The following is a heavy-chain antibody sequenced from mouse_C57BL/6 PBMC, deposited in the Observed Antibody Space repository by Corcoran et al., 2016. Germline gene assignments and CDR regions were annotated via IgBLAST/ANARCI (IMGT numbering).Heavy chain of an antibody. CDR3: ARSIYDYYASAWFAY. D-gene: IGHD1-1*01. V-gene: IGHV9-3*01. CDR1: GYTFTTYE. Sequence: QIQLVQSGPELKKPGETVKISCKTSGYTFTTYEMSWVKQAPGKGVKWMGWINTYSGVPTYADDFKGRFAFSLETSASTAYLQINNLKNEDTATYFCARSIYDYYASAWFAYWGQGTLVTVSA. J-gene: IGHJ3*01. CDR2: INTYSGVP.